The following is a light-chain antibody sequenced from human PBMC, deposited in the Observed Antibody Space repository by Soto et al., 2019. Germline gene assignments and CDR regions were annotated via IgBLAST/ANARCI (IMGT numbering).Light chain of an antibody. CDR2: AAS. CDR1: QSISSY. Sequence: DIQMTQSPSSLSASVGDRVTITCRASQSISSYLNWYQQKPGKAPKLLIYAASSLQSGVPSRFSGSGSGTDFTLTIISLQPEDCATYYCQQSYSTLFTFGPGTKVDIK. J-gene: IGKJ3*01. V-gene: IGKV1-39*01. CDR3: QQSYSTLFT.